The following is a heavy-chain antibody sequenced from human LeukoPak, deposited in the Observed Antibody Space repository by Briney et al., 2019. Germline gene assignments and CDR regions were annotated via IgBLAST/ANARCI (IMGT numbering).Heavy chain of an antibody. CDR1: GFTFSSYA. CDR3: AKSTPLSYQYYASRSYYDYYFDY. CDR2: ISGSGGST. D-gene: IGHD3-10*01. J-gene: IGHJ4*02. V-gene: IGHV3-23*01. Sequence: PGGSLRLSCAASGFTFSSYAMSWVRQAPGKGLEWVSGISGSGGSTYYADSVKGRFTISRDNSKNTLYLQMNSLRAEDTAVYYCAKSTPLSYQYYASRSYYDYYFDYWGQGTLVTVSS.